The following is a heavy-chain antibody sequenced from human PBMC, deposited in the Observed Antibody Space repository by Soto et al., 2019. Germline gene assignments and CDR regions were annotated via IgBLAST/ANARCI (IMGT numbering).Heavy chain of an antibody. CDR1: GDSVSSDTSA. J-gene: IGHJ6*02. V-gene: IGHV6-1*01. D-gene: IGHD3-10*01. CDR2: TYYKSKWNN. CDR3: GGVTFFRGMDV. Sequence: PSQTLSLTCAISGDSVSSDTSAWIWIRQSPSRGLEWLGRTYYKSKWNNDYALSVQSRITISPDTSHNQFSLDLDSVTPEDTAVYYGGGVTFFRGMDVWGQGTPVTVSS.